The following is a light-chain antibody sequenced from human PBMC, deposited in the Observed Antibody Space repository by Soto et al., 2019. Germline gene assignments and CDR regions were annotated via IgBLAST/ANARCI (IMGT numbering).Light chain of an antibody. CDR2: DAS. V-gene: IGKV3-11*01. CDR3: QQYGSSLRT. Sequence: EVVMTQSPATLSVSPGERVALSCRASQSVSTYLAWYQQKPGQAPRLLIYDASNRATGIPARFSGSGSGTDFTLTISSLEPEDFAVYYCQQYGSSLRTFGQGTKVDIK. CDR1: QSVSTY. J-gene: IGKJ1*01.